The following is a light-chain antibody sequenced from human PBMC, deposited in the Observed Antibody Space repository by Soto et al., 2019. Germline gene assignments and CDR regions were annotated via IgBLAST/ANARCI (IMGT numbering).Light chain of an antibody. V-gene: IGKV3-20*01. CDR3: QQYNNWPPIT. J-gene: IGKJ5*01. CDR1: HYVINTH. Sequence: EMILTQSPGTLSLSPGEIATLSCKAIHYVINTHLAWYQHKPGQAPRLLVYGSSNRATGIPDRFSGSGSVRDFTLTIDRLESEDSAVYYCQQYNNWPPITFGQGTRLEIK. CDR2: GSS.